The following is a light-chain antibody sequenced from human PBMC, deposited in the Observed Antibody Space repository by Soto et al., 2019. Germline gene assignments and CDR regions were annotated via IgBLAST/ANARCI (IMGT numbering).Light chain of an antibody. CDR1: QSVSGN. Sequence: EIVMTQSPAILSVSPGERATLSCRASQSVSGNLVWYQQTPGQPPRLLIYAATTRAPGVPDRFSGSGSGTDFSLTISSLQSEDFAVYYCQQYNNWPPETFGQGTKLEIK. CDR2: AAT. J-gene: IGKJ2*01. V-gene: IGKV3-15*01. CDR3: QQYNNWPPET.